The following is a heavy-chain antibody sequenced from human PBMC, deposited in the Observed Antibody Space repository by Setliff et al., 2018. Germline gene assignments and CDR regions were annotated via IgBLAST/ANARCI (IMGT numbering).Heavy chain of an antibody. D-gene: IGHD3-10*01. V-gene: IGHV3-23*01. CDR2: ISNSGVST. J-gene: IGHJ5*02. Sequence: SGGSLRLSCTASGFTFGDYAMSWVRQTPGKGLEWVSGISNSGVSTYYADSVKGRFTISRDNSKNTLYLQMNSLRAEDTAVYYCAKNGFGVVALGVNNWFDPWGQGTLVTVSS. CDR3: AKNGFGVVALGVNNWFDP. CDR1: GFTFGDYA.